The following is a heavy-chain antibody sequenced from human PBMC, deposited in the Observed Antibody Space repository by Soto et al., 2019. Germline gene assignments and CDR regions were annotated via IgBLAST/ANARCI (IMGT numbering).Heavy chain of an antibody. CDR2: ISSSSSYI. Sequence: EVQLVESGGGLVKPGGSLRLSCAASGFTFSSYSMNWVRQAPGKGLEWVSSISSSSSYIYYVDSVKGRFTISRDNAKNSLYLQMNSLRAEDTAVYYCARAPYYYDSSGYWAYWGQGTLVTVSS. CDR1: GFTFSSYS. V-gene: IGHV3-21*01. J-gene: IGHJ4*02. CDR3: ARAPYYYDSSGYWAY. D-gene: IGHD3-22*01.